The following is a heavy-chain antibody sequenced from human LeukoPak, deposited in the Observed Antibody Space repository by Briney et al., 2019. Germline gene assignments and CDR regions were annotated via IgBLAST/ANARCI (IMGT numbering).Heavy chain of an antibody. J-gene: IGHJ4*02. CDR1: GFPFSTYC. CDR2: ICPDGTVT. Sequence: GSLRLSCAASGFPFSTYCMHWVRQAPGKGPMWVSRICPDGTVTNYADSVKARFIISRDNARNTVYLQMNSLRVEDTAVYYCVRDFRSADYWGQGTLVTVSS. CDR3: VRDFRSADY. V-gene: IGHV3-74*01.